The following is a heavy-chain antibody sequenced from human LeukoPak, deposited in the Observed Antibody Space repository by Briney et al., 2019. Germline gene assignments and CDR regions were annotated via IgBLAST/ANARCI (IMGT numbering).Heavy chain of an antibody. CDR2: IYYSGST. D-gene: IGHD3-3*01. CDR3: VRDHWLLSSNTWYYYGMDV. Sequence: SETLSLTCTVSGGSISSSSYYWGWIRQPPGKGLEWIGSIYYSGSTYYNPSLKSRVTISVDTSKNQFSLSLSSLTAADTAVYYCVRDHWLLSSNTWYYYGMDVWGQGTTVTVSS. J-gene: IGHJ6*02. CDR1: GGSISSSSYY. V-gene: IGHV4-39*07.